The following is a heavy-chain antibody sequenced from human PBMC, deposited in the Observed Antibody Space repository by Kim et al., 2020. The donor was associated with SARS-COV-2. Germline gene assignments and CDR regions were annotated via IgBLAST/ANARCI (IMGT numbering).Heavy chain of an antibody. CDR3: AKASGCCSVFDY. CDR1: GFTFSSYA. Sequence: GGSLRLSCAASGFTFSSYAMSWVRQAPGKGLEWVSGIYSGGSSTYYADSVKGRFTISRDNSKNTLYLQMNILRAENTAAYYCAKASGCCSVFDYWGQCTL. CDR2: IYSGGSST. V-gene: IGHV3-23*03. D-gene: IGHD6-19*01. J-gene: IGHJ4*02.